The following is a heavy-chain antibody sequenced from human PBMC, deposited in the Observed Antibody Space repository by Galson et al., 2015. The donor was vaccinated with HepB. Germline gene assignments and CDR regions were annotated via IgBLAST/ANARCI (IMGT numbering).Heavy chain of an antibody. CDR1: GFTFSSYA. D-gene: IGHD3-16*01. CDR3: VRHLDGYAYYYGLDV. Sequence: SLRLSCAASGFTFSSYAMTWVRQAPGKGLEWLSGISGSGGPTYYADSVKGRFTISRDNAKNSLYLQMNSLRAEDTAVYYCVRHLDGYAYYYGLDVWGQGTTVTVSS. CDR2: ISGSGGPT. J-gene: IGHJ6*02. V-gene: IGHV3-21*01.